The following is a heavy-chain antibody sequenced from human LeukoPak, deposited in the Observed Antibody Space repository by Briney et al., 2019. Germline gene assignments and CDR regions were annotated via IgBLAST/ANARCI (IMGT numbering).Heavy chain of an antibody. J-gene: IGHJ5*02. Sequence: ASVKVSCKASGYTFTDYYIHWVRQAPGQGLEWMALIDPNSGATNYAQKFQGRITMTRDTSISTAYMELSRLRSDDTAVYYCARVGATYSGDPWGQGALVTVSS. CDR1: GYTFTDYY. V-gene: IGHV1-2*02. CDR3: ARVGATYSGDP. D-gene: IGHD1-26*01. CDR2: IDPNSGAT.